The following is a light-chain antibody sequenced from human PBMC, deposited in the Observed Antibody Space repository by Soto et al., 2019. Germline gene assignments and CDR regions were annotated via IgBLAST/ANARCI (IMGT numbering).Light chain of an antibody. Sequence: DIQMTQYPSTLSASVGDRVTITCGASQSISNLLAWYQQKPGQAPKLLIYDASSLESGVPSRFRGSGSGTEFTLTISGLQPDDFASYYCQQYNSFSLTFGGGTKVDIK. V-gene: IGKV1-5*01. CDR1: QSISNL. J-gene: IGKJ4*01. CDR3: QQYNSFSLT. CDR2: DAS.